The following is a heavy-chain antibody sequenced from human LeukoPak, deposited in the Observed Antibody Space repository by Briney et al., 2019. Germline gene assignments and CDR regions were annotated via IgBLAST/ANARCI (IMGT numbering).Heavy chain of an antibody. D-gene: IGHD6-19*01. CDR1: GFTFSSYW. Sequence: GGSLRLSCAASGFTFSSYWMSWVRQAPGKGLEGVANIKQDGSEKYYVDSVKGRFAISRDNAKNSLYLQMNSLRAEDTAVYYCARVSGSSGWYRTDYYYYGMDVWGQGTTVTVSS. V-gene: IGHV3-7*01. CDR2: IKQDGSEK. CDR3: ARVSGSSGWYRTDYYYYGMDV. J-gene: IGHJ6*02.